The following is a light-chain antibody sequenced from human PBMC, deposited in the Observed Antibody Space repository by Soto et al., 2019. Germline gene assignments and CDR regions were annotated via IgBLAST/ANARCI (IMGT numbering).Light chain of an antibody. CDR3: QQRSNWPRT. J-gene: IGKJ1*01. CDR2: GAS. Sequence: ELVMTQSQATLSVSPGERATLSCRASQRVSSNLAWYQQRPGQGPRLLIYGASNRATGIPARFSGSGSGTDFTLTISSLEPEDFAVYYCQQRSNWPRTFGQGTKVDIK. CDR1: QRVSSN. V-gene: IGKV3-11*01.